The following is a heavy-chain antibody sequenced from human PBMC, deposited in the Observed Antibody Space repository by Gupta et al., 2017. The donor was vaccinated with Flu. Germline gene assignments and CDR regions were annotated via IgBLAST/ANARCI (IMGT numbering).Heavy chain of an antibody. Sequence: ASGGTFSDYAISWVRQAPGQGLEWMGGIIPLLATVNYAQKFQGRVSITADASTSKAYMELSSLSSEDTAVYYCATSRAFGFNWFDPWGQGT. CDR1: GGTFSDYA. J-gene: IGHJ5*02. D-gene: IGHD2-2*01. CDR3: ATSRAFGFNWFDP. V-gene: IGHV1-69*01. CDR2: IIPLLATV.